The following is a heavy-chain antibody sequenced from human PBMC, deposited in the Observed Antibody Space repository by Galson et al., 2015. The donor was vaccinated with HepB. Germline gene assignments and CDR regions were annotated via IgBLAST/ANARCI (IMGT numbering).Heavy chain of an antibody. Sequence: SLRLSCAASGFTFSSYSMDWVRQAPGKGLEWISYISHSTTTMYYADSVKGRFTISRDNAKNSLYLQMNSLRAEDTAVYYCAKGAHYDFWSGSHSGGFDYWGQGTLVTVSS. CDR2: ISHSTTTM. J-gene: IGHJ4*02. V-gene: IGHV3-48*01. CDR1: GFTFSSYS. D-gene: IGHD3-3*01. CDR3: AKGAHYDFWSGSHSGGFDY.